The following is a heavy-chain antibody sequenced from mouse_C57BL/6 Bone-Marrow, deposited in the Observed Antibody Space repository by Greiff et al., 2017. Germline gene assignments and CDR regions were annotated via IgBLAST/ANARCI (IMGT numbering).Heavy chain of an antibody. Sequence: VQLQQPGAELVRPGTSVKLSCKASGYTFTSYWMHWVKQRPGQGLEWIGVIDPSDSYTNYNQKFKGQATLTVDTSACTAFMQLSSLTSEDSAVYYCARDYSLWFAYWGKGTLVTVSA. V-gene: IGHV1-59*01. CDR3: ARDYSLWFAY. CDR2: IDPSDSYT. D-gene: IGHD1-1*01. J-gene: IGHJ3*01. CDR1: GYTFTSYW.